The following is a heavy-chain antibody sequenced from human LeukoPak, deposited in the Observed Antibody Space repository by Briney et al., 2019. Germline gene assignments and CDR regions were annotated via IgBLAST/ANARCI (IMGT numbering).Heavy chain of an antibody. Sequence: PSETLSLTCTVSGGSISSYYWSWIRQPPGKGLEWIGYIYYSGSTNYNPSLKSRVTISVDTSKNQFPLKLSSVTAADTAVYYCARGVAVAGTGQKYFQHWGQGTLVTVSS. J-gene: IGHJ1*01. D-gene: IGHD6-19*01. CDR2: IYYSGST. CDR3: ARGVAVAGTGQKYFQH. CDR1: GGSISSYY. V-gene: IGHV4-59*01.